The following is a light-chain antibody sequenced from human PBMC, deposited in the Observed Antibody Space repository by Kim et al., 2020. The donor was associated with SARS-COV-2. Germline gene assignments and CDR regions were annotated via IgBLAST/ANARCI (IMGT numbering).Light chain of an antibody. CDR3: NSRDSNDNVV. CDR1: SLRSYY. CDR2: GKN. J-gene: IGLJ2*01. V-gene: IGLV3-19*01. Sequence: VASGQTVRITCQGDSLRSYYATWYQQKPGQAPILVIYGKNNRPSGIPDRFSGSSSGNTASFTITGTQAGDEADYYCNSRDSNDNVVFGGGTQLTVL.